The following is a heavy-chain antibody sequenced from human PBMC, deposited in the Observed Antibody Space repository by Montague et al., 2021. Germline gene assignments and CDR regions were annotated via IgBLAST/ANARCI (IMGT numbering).Heavy chain of an antibody. J-gene: IGHJ5*02. Sequence: SETRSLTCTVSSGSIFHAHWSWVRQPPGRGLEWLGSMFYGGATSNNPSLKSRVTMSIDTSTSQFSLKLSFVTAADTAVYYCAKQDYFVSGTSYKGFDPWGQGILVTVSS. D-gene: IGHD3-10*01. CDR3: AKQDYFVSGTSYKGFDP. CDR1: SGSIFHAH. V-gene: IGHV4-59*08. CDR2: MFYGGAT.